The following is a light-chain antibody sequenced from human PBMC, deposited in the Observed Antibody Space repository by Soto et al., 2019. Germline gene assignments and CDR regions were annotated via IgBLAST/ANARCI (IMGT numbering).Light chain of an antibody. V-gene: IGKV1-9*01. CDR1: QGIGTY. CDR2: VAS. J-gene: IGKJ4*01. Sequence: DIQLTQSPSFLSASVGDRVTITCRASQGIGTYVAWYQQEPGKAPNLLIYVASTLQSGVPSRFSGSVSGTEFTLTISSLQPEDFATYYCQQLQSYPLTFGGGTKVEIK. CDR3: QQLQSYPLT.